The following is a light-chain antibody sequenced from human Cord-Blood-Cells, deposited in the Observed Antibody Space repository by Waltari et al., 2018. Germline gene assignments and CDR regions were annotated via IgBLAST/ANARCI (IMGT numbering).Light chain of an antibody. CDR2: DVS. CDR3: LQNIHLPIT. Sequence: DIVMTQTPLSLSVTPGQPASISFKSSQRPRHSDGNTYLYWYLHKPGQPPQLLIYDVSNRSSGIPDRFSGSGSGTDFTLTISRVEPEDVAVYYCLQNIHLPITFGQGTQLEIK. CDR1: QRPRHSDGNTY. V-gene: IGKV2D-29*01. J-gene: IGKJ5*01.